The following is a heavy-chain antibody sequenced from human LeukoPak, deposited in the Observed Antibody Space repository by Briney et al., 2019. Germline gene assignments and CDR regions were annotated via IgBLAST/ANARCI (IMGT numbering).Heavy chain of an antibody. Sequence: PGGSLRLSCSASGFTLFWHVMHWVRQAPGKALEYVSFIHHNGEITSYADSVRGRFTVSRDNSKNTLFLELSSLGVDDTAVYYCARDMSGTYSFDYWGQGTLVTVSS. CDR1: GFTLFWHV. D-gene: IGHD1-26*01. V-gene: IGHV3-64D*06. CDR2: IHHNGEIT. CDR3: ARDMSGTYSFDY. J-gene: IGHJ4*02.